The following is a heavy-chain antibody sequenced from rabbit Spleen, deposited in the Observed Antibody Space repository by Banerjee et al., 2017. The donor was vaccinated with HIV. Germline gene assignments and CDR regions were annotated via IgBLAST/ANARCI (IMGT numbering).Heavy chain of an antibody. D-gene: IGHD4-1*01. CDR1: GFSFSGGAY. Sequence: QSLEESGGDLVKPGASLTLTCTASGFSFSGGAYMCWVRQAPGKGLEWIGYIYSTIDYTYYATWAKGRFTISKTSSTTVTLQMTSLTVADTATYFCARVSETSGWGEDLWGPGTLVTVS. CDR2: IYSTIDYT. V-gene: IGHV1S40*01. J-gene: IGHJ4*01. CDR3: ARVSETSGWGEDL.